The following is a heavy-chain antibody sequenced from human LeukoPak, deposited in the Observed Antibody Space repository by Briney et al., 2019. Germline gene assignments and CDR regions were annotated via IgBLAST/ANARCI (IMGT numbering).Heavy chain of an antibody. D-gene: IGHD3-22*01. CDR2: IYYSGST. CDR1: GGSISSGGYY. V-gene: IGHV4-31*03. CDR3: ARRPDSSGYYSFDY. Sequence: SQTLSLTCTVSGGSISSGGYYWSWIRQHPGKGLEWIGYIYYSGSTYYNPSLKSRVTMSVDTSKNQFSLKLSPVTAADTAVYYCARRPDSSGYYSFDYWGQGTLVTVSS. J-gene: IGHJ4*02.